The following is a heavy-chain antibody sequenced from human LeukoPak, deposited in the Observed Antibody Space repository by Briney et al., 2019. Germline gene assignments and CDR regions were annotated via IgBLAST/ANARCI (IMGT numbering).Heavy chain of an antibody. CDR3: ARDGITMIVSRDDAFDI. CDR1: GGTFSSYA. J-gene: IGHJ3*02. CDR2: IIPILGIA. D-gene: IGHD3-22*01. Sequence: ASVKVSCKAYGGTFSSYAISLVRQAPGQGLEWMGRIIPILGIANYAQKFQGRVTITADKSTSTAYMELSSLRSEDTAVYYCARDGITMIVSRDDAFDIWGQGTMVTVSS. V-gene: IGHV1-69*04.